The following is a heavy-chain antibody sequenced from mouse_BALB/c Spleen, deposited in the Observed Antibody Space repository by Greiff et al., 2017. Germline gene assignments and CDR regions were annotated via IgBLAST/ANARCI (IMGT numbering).Heavy chain of an antibody. D-gene: IGHD2-1*01. CDR1: GFTFSSYA. CDR2: ISSGGSYT. V-gene: IGHV5-9-3*01. Sequence: DVHLVESGGGLVKPGGSLKLSCAASGFTFSSYAMSWVRQTPEKRLEWVATISSGGSYTYYPDSVKGRFTISRDNAKNTLYLQMSSLRSEDTAMYYCARQGRGNYDWFAYWGQGTLVTVSA. CDR3: ARQGRGNYDWFAY. J-gene: IGHJ3*01.